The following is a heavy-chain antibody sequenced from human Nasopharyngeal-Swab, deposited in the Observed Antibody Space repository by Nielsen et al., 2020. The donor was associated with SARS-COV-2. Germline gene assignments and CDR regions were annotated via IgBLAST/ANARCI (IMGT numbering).Heavy chain of an antibody. D-gene: IGHD6-19*01. CDR1: GFTFSTYA. V-gene: IGHV3-23*01. CDR2: ISDSGGTT. Sequence: GESLKISCAASGFTFSTYAMSWVRQAPGKGLEWVSDISDSGGTTYYADSVKGRFTISRDNSKNTLYLQMNSLRADDTAVYYCGKLAGAAVAGTPFDYWGQGTLVTVSS. J-gene: IGHJ4*02. CDR3: GKLAGAAVAGTPFDY.